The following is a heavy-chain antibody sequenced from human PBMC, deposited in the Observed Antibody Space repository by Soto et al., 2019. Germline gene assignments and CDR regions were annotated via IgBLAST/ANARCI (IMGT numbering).Heavy chain of an antibody. Sequence: DVQLVESGGGLVQPGRSLRLSCAASGFTFDDYAMHWVRQAPGKGLEWVSGVSWNSGSIGYADSVKGRFTISRDNAKNSLYLQMNSLRAEYTALYYCAKGGQLLTEGGGYWGQGTLVTVSS. CDR1: GFTFDDYA. J-gene: IGHJ4*02. V-gene: IGHV3-9*01. D-gene: IGHD2-2*01. CDR3: AKGGQLLTEGGGY. CDR2: VSWNSGSI.